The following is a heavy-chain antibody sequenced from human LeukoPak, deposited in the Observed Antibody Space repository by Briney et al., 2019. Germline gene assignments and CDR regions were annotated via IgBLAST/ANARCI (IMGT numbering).Heavy chain of an antibody. D-gene: IGHD6-19*01. J-gene: IGHJ4*02. CDR1: GFTFSSSA. CDR3: ANRPDSGGW. V-gene: IGHV3-23*01. Sequence: PGGSLRLSCAASGFTFSSSAMSWVRQVPGKGLEWVSGISASGGSTYYADSVRGRFTISRDNSKNTLYVQMNSLRDEDTAVYYCANRPDSGGWWGQGTLVTVSS. CDR2: ISASGGST.